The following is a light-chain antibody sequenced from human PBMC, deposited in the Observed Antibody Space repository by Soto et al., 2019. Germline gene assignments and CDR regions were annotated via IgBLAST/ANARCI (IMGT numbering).Light chain of an antibody. CDR3: AAWDDSLSGYV. CDR2: RNN. J-gene: IGLJ1*01. V-gene: IGLV1-47*01. Sequence: QSVLTQPPSASGTPGQRVTISCSGSSSNIGSNYVYWYQQLPGTAPKLLIYRNNQRPSGVPDRFSGSKSGTSASLAISGLRSEYEAEYYCAAWDDSLSGYVFGTGTKVTVL. CDR1: SSNIGSNY.